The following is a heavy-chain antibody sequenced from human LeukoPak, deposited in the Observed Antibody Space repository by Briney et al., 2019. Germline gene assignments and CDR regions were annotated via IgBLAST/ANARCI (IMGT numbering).Heavy chain of an antibody. D-gene: IGHD5-24*01. CDR1: GFTFSRYS. J-gene: IGHJ4*02. CDR2: ISSSSSAI. Sequence: GGSLRLSRAASGFTFSRYSMNWVRQAPGKGPQWVSYISSSSSAIYYADSVRGRFTISRDNAKNSLYLQMNSLRDEDTAVYYCARDGEMATNPYYFDYWGQGTLVTVSS. V-gene: IGHV3-48*02. CDR3: ARDGEMATNPYYFDY.